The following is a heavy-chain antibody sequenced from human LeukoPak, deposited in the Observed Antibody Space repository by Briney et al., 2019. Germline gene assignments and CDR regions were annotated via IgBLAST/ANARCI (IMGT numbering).Heavy chain of an antibody. CDR3: AREGYYYDSSGYYSNDAFDI. Sequence: GSVKVPCKASGYTFTSYGISWVRQAPGQGLEWMGWISAYNGNTNYAQKLQGRVTMTTDTSTSTAYMELRSLRSDDTAVYYCAREGYYYDSSGYYSNDAFDIWGQGTMVTVSS. CDR1: GYTFTSYG. CDR2: ISAYNGNT. J-gene: IGHJ3*02. D-gene: IGHD3-22*01. V-gene: IGHV1-18*01.